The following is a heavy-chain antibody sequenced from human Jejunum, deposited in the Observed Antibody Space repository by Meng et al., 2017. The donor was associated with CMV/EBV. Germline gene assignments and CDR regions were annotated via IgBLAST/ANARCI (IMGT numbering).Heavy chain of an antibody. CDR1: GFPFRSFT. J-gene: IGHJ4*02. D-gene: IGHD3-10*01. CDR2: ISTQSTTV. V-gene: IGHV3-48*04. Sequence: FAASGFPFRSFTLTWVRQAPGKGLEWIASISTQSTTVGYADSVKGRFTISRDNAKNSLFLQMHNLRVEDTAVYYCAKVGVRYFFDDWGQGSLVTVSS. CDR3: AKVGVRYFFDD.